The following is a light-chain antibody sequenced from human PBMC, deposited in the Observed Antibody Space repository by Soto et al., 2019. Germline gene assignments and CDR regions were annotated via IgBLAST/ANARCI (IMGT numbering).Light chain of an antibody. CDR2: DVS. Sequence: QSVLTQPASVSGSPGQSITISCTGTSSDIDDYTYVSWYQQHPGKAPKLMIFDVSNRPSGVSNRFSGSKSGNTASLTISGLQAEDEADYYCSSYTSSSTLFGEGTKLTVL. J-gene: IGLJ2*01. CDR3: SSYTSSSTL. CDR1: SSDIDDYTY. V-gene: IGLV2-14*01.